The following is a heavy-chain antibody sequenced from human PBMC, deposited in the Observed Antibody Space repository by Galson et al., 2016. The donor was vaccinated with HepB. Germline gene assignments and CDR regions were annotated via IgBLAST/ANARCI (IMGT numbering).Heavy chain of an antibody. CDR3: ARGRRVRGVHTRFNWIDP. V-gene: IGHV4-34*01. CDR1: GGSFSDYY. CDR2: INESGNT. J-gene: IGHJ5*02. Sequence: ETLSLTCTVSGGSFSDYYWNWIRQSPGKGLEWVGEINESGNTKYIPSLKSRITISVDTSKNQFSLKLSYVTAADTAVYYCARGRRVRGVHTRFNWIDPWARVPWSPSP. D-gene: IGHD3-10*01.